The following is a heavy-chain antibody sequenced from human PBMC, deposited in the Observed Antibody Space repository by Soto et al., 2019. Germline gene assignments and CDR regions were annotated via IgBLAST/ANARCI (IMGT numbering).Heavy chain of an antibody. CDR1: GYTFTSYG. V-gene: IGHV1-18*01. D-gene: IGHD2-2*01. J-gene: IGHJ4*02. CDR3: ARVLSMGVPAAANFDY. Sequence: QVQLVQSGAEVKKPGASVKVYCKASGYTFTSYGISWVRQAPGQGLEWMGWMSAYNGNTNYAQKLEGRVTMTTDTSTSTAYRELRSLRSDDTAVYYCARVLSMGVPAAANFDYWGQGTLVTVSS. CDR2: MSAYNGNT.